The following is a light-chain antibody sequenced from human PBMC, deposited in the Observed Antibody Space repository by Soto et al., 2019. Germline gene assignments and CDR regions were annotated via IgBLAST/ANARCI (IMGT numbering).Light chain of an antibody. CDR2: SSS. Sequence: EIQVTQSPSSLSASVGDRVTIAGRASQGIITYLHWYQQKPGKAPNLLIYSSSTLQSGVPSRFSGSGSGTDFTLTISSLQPEDFAPYYCQQSFSSRWTSGQRTKVDIK. J-gene: IGKJ1*01. CDR1: QGIITY. V-gene: IGKV1-39*01. CDR3: QQSFSSRWT.